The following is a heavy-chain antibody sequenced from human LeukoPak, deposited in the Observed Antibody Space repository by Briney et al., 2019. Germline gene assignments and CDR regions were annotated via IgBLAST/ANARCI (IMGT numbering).Heavy chain of an antibody. V-gene: IGHV4-39*01. Sequence: PSETLSLTCTVSGGSISSSSYYCGWVRQPPGKGLGWLGSIYYSGSTYYNPSLKSRVTISVDTSKNRFSVKLSSVTAAGTAVYYCARQGARVEFDPWGQGTLVTVSS. CDR1: GGSISSSSYY. J-gene: IGHJ5*02. CDR3: ARQGARVEFDP. CDR2: IYYSGST.